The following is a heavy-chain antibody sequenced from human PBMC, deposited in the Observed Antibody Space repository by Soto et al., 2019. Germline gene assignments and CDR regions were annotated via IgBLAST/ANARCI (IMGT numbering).Heavy chain of an antibody. J-gene: IGHJ4*02. Sequence: EVQLVESGGGLVQPGRSLRLSCAASGFTFDDYAMHWVRQAPGKGLEWVSGISWNSGSIGYVDSVKGRFTISRDNAKNSLYLQMNSLRAEDTALYYCAKDPTGLSGYPPGDTGLYYFDYWGQGTLVTVSS. CDR3: AKDPTGLSGYPPGDTGLYYFDY. D-gene: IGHD3-3*01. CDR1: GFTFDDYA. CDR2: ISWNSGSI. V-gene: IGHV3-9*01.